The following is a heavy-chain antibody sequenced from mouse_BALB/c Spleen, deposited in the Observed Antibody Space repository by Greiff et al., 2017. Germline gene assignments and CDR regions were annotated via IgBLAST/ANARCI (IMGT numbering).Heavy chain of an antibody. J-gene: IGHJ4*01. V-gene: IGHV1-9*01. CDR1: GYTFSSYW. CDR2: ILPGSGST. Sequence: QVQLKQSGAELMKPGASVKISCKATGYTFSSYWIEWVKQRPGHGLEWIGEILPGSGSTNYNEKFKGKATFTADTSSNTAYMQLSSLTSEDSAVYYCAYSSGRGYYAMDYWGQGTSVTVSS. D-gene: IGHD3-1*01. CDR3: AYSSGRGYYAMDY.